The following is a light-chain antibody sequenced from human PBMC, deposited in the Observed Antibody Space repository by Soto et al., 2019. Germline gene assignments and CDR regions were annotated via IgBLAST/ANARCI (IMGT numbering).Light chain of an antibody. CDR2: DVS. V-gene: IGLV2-14*01. CDR1: SSYVGSYNY. CDR3: SSYTTSSTYV. Sequence: QSALTQPASVSGSPGQSITISCTGTSSYVGSYNYVSWYQQHPGKAPKVMIYDVSNRPSVVSYRFSGSKSGNTASLTISGLQAEDEADYYCSSYTTSSTYVFGTGTKLTVL. J-gene: IGLJ1*01.